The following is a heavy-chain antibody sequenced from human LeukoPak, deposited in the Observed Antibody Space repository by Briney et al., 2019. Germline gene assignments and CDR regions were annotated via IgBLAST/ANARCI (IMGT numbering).Heavy chain of an antibody. V-gene: IGHV4-39*07. D-gene: IGHD2-15*01. J-gene: IGHJ4*02. CDR1: GGSISSSSYY. CDR3: ARDYCSGGSCYSGEFVF. CDR2: IYYSGST. Sequence: SETLSLTCTVSGGSISSSSYYWGWIRQPPGKGLEWIGSIYYSGSTYYNPSLKSRVTISVDTSKNQFSLKLSSVTAADTAVYYCARDYCSGGSCYSGEFVFWGQGTLVTVSS.